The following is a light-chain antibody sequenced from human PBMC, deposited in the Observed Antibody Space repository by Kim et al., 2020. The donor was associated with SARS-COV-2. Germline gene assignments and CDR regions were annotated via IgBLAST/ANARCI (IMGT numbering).Light chain of an antibody. J-gene: IGLJ3*02. CDR3: CSYAGSYTLV. CDR2: GVT. CDR1: SSDVGRYNY. V-gene: IGLV2-11*01. Sequence: SALTQPRSVSGSPGQSVTISCTGTSSDVGRYNYVSWYQQHPGKAPKLMIYGVTKRPSGVPDRFSGSKSGNTASLTISGLQAVDEADYYCCSYAGSYTLVFGGGTQLTVL.